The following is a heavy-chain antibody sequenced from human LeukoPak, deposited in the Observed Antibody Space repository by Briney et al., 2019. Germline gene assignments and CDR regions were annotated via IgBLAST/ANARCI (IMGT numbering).Heavy chain of an antibody. CDR2: IRSKAYGGTT. D-gene: IGHD3-9*01. CDR1: GFTFGDYA. V-gene: IGHV3-49*03. CDR3: TRAYDILTGYPTPYYFDY. Sequence: GGSLRLSCTASGFTFGDYAMSWFRQAPGKGLEWVGFIRSKAYGGTTEYAASVKGRFTISRDDSKSIAYLQMNSLKTEDTAVYYCTRAYDILTGYPTPYYFDYWGQGTLVTVSS. J-gene: IGHJ4*02.